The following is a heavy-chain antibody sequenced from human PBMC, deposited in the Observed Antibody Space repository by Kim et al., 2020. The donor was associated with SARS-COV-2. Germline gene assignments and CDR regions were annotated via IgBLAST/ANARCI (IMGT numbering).Heavy chain of an antibody. CDR2: VSYSGNT. CDR1: GGSITSSSYR. J-gene: IGHJ4*02. V-gene: IGHV4-39*01. Sequence: SETLSLTCTVSGGSITSSSYRWGWIRQPPGKGLEWIGYVSYSGNTYYNPSLESRLIISVDRSKSQFFLRLTSVTAADTALYFCTRSNVRPFDDWGQGTLVTVSS. CDR3: TRSNVRPFDD.